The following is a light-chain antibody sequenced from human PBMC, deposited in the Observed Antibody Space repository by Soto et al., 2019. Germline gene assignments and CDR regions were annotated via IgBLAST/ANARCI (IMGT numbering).Light chain of an antibody. Sequence: QSALTQPASVSESPGQSITISCTGTSSDIGGYNYVSWYQLHPGKAPKLIIYEVSNRPSGVSNRFSGSKSGNTASLTISGLQAEDEAEYYCGAWDDTGTGRWVFGGGTKVTVL. V-gene: IGLV2-14*01. CDR2: EVS. J-gene: IGLJ3*02. CDR3: GAWDDTGTGRWV. CDR1: SSDIGGYNY.